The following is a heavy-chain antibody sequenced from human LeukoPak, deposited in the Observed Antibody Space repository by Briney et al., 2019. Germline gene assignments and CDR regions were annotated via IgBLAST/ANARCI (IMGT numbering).Heavy chain of an antibody. Sequence: SETLSLTCSVSIGSISSSKWWSWVRQSPVKGLEWIGEIYLYGTTNYNPSFTSRVTMSVDRSRNQFSLKLTSVTAADTAVYYCARVGGGSYGGRVFDYWGQGTLVTVSS. CDR3: ARVGGGSYGGRVFDY. J-gene: IGHJ4*02. D-gene: IGHD2-21*01. V-gene: IGHV4-4*02. CDR2: IYLYGTT. CDR1: IGSISSSKW.